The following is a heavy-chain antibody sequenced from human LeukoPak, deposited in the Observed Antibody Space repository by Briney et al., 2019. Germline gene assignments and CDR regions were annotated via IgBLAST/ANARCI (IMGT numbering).Heavy chain of an antibody. V-gene: IGHV4-30-4*08. Sequence: SQTLSLTCTVSGGSISSGDYYWRWIRQPPGTGLEWIGYIYYSGSTYYNPSLKSRVTISVDTSKNQFSLKLSSVTAADTAVYYCARGAYDSSGYYPDYWGQGTLVTVSS. D-gene: IGHD3-22*01. CDR1: GGSISSGDYY. CDR3: ARGAYDSSGYYPDY. CDR2: IYYSGST. J-gene: IGHJ4*02.